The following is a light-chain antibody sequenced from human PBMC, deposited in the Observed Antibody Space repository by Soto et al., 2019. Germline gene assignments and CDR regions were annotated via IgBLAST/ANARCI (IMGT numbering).Light chain of an antibody. CDR2: ANS. CDR1: SSNIGAGYD. Sequence: QSVLTPPPSVSGAPGQRVTISCTGSSSNIGAGYDVHWYQQLPGTAPKLLIYANSNRPSGVPDRFSGSKSGTSASLAITGLQAEDEAHYYCQSYDTSLSVVFGGGTKLTVL. J-gene: IGLJ2*01. V-gene: IGLV1-40*01. CDR3: QSYDTSLSVV.